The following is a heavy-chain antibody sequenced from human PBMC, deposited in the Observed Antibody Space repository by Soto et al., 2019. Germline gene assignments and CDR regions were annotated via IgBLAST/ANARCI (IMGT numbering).Heavy chain of an antibody. J-gene: IGHJ4*02. V-gene: IGHV3-33*01. CDR3: ARDRIAVAGTVIDY. CDR2: IWYDGSNK. D-gene: IGHD6-19*01. Sequence: GGSLRLSCAASGFTFSSYGMHWVRQAPGKGLEWVAVIWYDGSNKYYADSVKGRFTISRDNSKNTLYLQMNSLRADDTAVYCCARDRIAVAGTVIDYWGQGTLVTVSS. CDR1: GFTFSSYG.